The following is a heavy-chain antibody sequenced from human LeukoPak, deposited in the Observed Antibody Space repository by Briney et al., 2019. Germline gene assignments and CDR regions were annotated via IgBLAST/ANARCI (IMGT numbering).Heavy chain of an antibody. V-gene: IGHV3-48*02. D-gene: IGHD6-13*01. Sequence: GGSLRLSCAASGYTFNTYIMNWVRQAPGKGLEWVSHISSSSSTIYYADSVKGRFTISRDNAKTSLYLQMNSLRDEDTAVYYCARVEQQPRAVCGMDVWGPGTTVTVSS. J-gene: IGHJ6*02. CDR1: GYTFNTYI. CDR2: ISSSSSTI. CDR3: ARVEQQPRAVCGMDV.